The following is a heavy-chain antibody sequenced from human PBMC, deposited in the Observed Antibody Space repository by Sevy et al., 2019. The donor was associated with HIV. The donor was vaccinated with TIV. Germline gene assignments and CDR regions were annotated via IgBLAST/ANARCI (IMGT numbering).Heavy chain of an antibody. V-gene: IGHV3-30*02. D-gene: IGHD3-3*01. CDR1: GFTFSSYG. J-gene: IGHJ6*02. CDR2: IRYDGSNK. CDR3: AKDSQYDFWSGYYKGRGENYYYYGMDV. Sequence: GGSLRLSCAASGFTFSSYGMHWVRQAPGKGLEWVACIRYDGSNKYYADSVKGRFTISRDNSKNTLYLQMNSLRAEDTAVYYCAKDSQYDFWSGYYKGRGENYYYYGMDVWGQGTTVTVSS.